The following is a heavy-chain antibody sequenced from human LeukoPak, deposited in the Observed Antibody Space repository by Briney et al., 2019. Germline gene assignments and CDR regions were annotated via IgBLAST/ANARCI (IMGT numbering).Heavy chain of an antibody. CDR1: GYTFTSYY. J-gene: IGHJ1*01. CDR3: ARARYCTNGVCDEYFQH. V-gene: IGHV1-2*06. CDR2: INPNSGGT. D-gene: IGHD2-8*01. Sequence: ASVKVSCKASGYTFTSYYMHWVRQAPGQGLEWMGRINPNSGGTNYAQKFQGRVTMTRDTSISTAYMELSRLRSDDTAVYYCARARYCTNGVCDEYFQHWGQGTLVTVSS.